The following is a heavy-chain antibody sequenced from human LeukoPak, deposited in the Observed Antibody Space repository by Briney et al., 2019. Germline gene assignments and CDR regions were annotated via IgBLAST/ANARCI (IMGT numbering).Heavy chain of an antibody. J-gene: IGHJ5*02. V-gene: IGHV3-21*01. CDR2: ISSSSSYI. Sequence: PGGSLRLSCAASGFTFSSYSMNWVRQAPGKGLEWVSSISSSSSYIYYADSVKGRFTISRDNAKNSLYLQMNSLRAEDTAVYYCARDNTPTNWFDPWGQGTLVTVSS. CDR1: GFTFSSYS. D-gene: IGHD2-2*02. CDR3: ARDNTPTNWFDP.